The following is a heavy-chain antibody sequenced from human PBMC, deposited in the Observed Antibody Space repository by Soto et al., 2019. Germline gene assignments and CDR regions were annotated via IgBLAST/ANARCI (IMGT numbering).Heavy chain of an antibody. Sequence: QVQLVQSGAEVKTPGSSVKVSCKASGGTFSIYTINWVRQAPGQGLEWMGRIIPILNIATYAQKFQGRVTXTADKSTSTAYMQVVSLRSDDTAVYYCARGRQDGYNRHYFDYWGQGNLVTVSS. J-gene: IGHJ4*02. V-gene: IGHV1-69*02. D-gene: IGHD5-12*01. CDR3: ARGRQDGYNRHYFDY. CDR2: IIPILNIA. CDR1: GGTFSIYT.